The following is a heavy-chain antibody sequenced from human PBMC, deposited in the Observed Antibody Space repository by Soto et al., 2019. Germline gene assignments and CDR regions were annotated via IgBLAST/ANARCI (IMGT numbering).Heavy chain of an antibody. V-gene: IGHV5-51*01. CDR3: ARLRCCSGGSCYPPYYFDY. CDR2: IYPGDSDT. D-gene: IGHD2-15*01. Sequence: PWESLKISRKGSGYSFTSYWIGWARQMPGKGLEWMGIIYPGDSDTRYSPSFQGQVTISADKSISTAYLQWSSLKASDTAMYYCARLRCCSGGSCYPPYYFDYWGQGTLVTVSS. CDR1: GYSFTSYW. J-gene: IGHJ4*02.